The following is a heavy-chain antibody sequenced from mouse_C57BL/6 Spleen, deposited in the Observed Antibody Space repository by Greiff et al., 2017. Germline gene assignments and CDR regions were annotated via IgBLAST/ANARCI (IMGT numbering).Heavy chain of an antibody. CDR1: GYTFTDYE. Sequence: QVQLQQSGAELVRPGASVTLSCKASGYTFTDYEMHWVKQTPVHGLEWIGAIDPETGGTAYNQKFKGKAILTADKSSSTAYMELRSLTSEDSAVYYGTRGKDSTSAWCAYWGQGTRVTVSA. V-gene: IGHV1-15*01. CDR2: IDPETGGT. CDR3: TRGKDSTSAWCAY. D-gene: IGHD5-1*01. J-gene: IGHJ3*01.